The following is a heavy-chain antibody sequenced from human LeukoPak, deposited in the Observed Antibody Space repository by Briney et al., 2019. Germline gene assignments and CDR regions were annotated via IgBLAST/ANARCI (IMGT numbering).Heavy chain of an antibody. CDR3: ARDRGKDYFGD. CDR1: GLTFTNHG. D-gene: IGHD4-23*01. Sequence: GGSLRLSCVTSGLTFTNHGYHWLRQAADKGLEWVAFVRNDGFDTYHSNSVKGRFSISRDDSKNTVYLQMNSLRAEDTALYYCARDRGKDYFGDWGQGTQVTVSS. CDR2: VRNDGFDT. J-gene: IGHJ4*02. V-gene: IGHV3-30*02.